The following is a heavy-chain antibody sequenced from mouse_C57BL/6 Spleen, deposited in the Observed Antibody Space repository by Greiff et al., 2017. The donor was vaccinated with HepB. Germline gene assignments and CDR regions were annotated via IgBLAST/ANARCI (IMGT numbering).Heavy chain of an antibody. J-gene: IGHJ2*01. CDR1: GFTFSSYA. D-gene: IGHD1-1*01. V-gene: IGHV5-4*01. CDR3: ARGVYYYGSSWVDY. CDR2: ISDGGSYT. Sequence: EVHLVESGGGLVKPGGSLKLSCAASGFTFSSYAMSWVRQTPEKRLEWVATISDGGSYTYYPDNVKGRFTISRDNAKNNLYLQMSHLKSEDTAMYYCARGVYYYGSSWVDYWGQGTTLTVSS.